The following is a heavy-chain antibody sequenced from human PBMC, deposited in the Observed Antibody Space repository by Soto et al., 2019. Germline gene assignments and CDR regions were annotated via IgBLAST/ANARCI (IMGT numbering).Heavy chain of an antibody. CDR3: AKGLGYCSSTSCYINGKYYYGMDV. J-gene: IGHJ6*02. Sequence: ESGGGVVQPGRSLRLSCAASGFTFSSYGMHWVRQAPGKGLAWVAVISYDGSNKYYADSVKGRFTISRDNSKNTLYLQMNSLRAEDTAVYYCAKGLGYCSSTSCYINGKYYYGMDVWGQGTTVTGSS. D-gene: IGHD2-2*02. CDR2: ISYDGSNK. V-gene: IGHV3-30*18. CDR1: GFTFSSYG.